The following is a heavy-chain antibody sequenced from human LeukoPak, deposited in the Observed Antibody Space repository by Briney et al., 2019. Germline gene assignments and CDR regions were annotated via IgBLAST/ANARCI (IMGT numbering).Heavy chain of an antibody. Sequence: GGSLRLSCAASGFTFSSYAMSWVRQAPGKGLEWVSAISGSGGSTYYADSVKGRFTISRDNSKNTLYLQMNSLRAEDTAVYCCAKGRYDSSGYYYVATLDYWGQGTLVTVSS. CDR2: ISGSGGST. V-gene: IGHV3-23*01. J-gene: IGHJ4*02. D-gene: IGHD3-22*01. CDR1: GFTFSSYA. CDR3: AKGRYDSSGYYYVATLDY.